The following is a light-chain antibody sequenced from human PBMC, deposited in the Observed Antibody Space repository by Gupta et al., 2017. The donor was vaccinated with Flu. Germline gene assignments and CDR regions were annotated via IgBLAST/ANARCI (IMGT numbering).Light chain of an antibody. CDR2: AAS. Sequence: DNQLTQSPSSLSASVGDRVTITCRESQSISSYLNWYQQKPGKAPKLLIYAASSLQSGVPSRFSGSGSGTDFTLTISSLQPEDFATYYCQQSYSTPVTFGQGTKVEIK. V-gene: IGKV1-39*01. CDR3: QQSYSTPVT. CDR1: QSISSY. J-gene: IGKJ1*01.